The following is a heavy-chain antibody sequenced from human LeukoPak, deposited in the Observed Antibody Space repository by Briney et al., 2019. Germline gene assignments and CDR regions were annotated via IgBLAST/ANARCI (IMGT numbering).Heavy chain of an antibody. Sequence: GGSLRLSCAASGFTFSSYWMHWVRQAPGKGLVWVSRINSDGSSTTYADSVKGRFTISRDNAKNTLYLQMNSLRAEDTAVYYCARARVPGELNYWGQGTLVTVSS. D-gene: IGHD3-10*01. CDR2: INSDGSST. J-gene: IGHJ4*02. CDR1: GFTFSSYW. CDR3: ARARVPGELNY. V-gene: IGHV3-74*01.